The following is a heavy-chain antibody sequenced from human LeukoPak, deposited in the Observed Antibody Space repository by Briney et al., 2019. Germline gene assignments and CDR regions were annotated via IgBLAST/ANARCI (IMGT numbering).Heavy chain of an antibody. CDR2: INPNSGGT. D-gene: IGHD2-15*01. Sequence: ASVKVSCKASGYTFTGYYMHWVRQAPGQGLEWMGWINPNSGGTNYAQKFQGRVTMTRGTSISTAYMELSRLRSDDTAMYYCARSVGIVVVVAATRRWFDPWGQGTLVTVSS. V-gene: IGHV1-2*02. J-gene: IGHJ5*02. CDR1: GYTFTGYY. CDR3: ARSVGIVVVVAATRRWFDP.